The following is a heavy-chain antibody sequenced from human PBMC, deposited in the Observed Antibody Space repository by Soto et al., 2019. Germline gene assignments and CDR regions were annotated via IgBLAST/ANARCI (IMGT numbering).Heavy chain of an antibody. CDR2: ISISSSTI. D-gene: IGHD3-22*01. J-gene: IGHJ4*02. CDR1: GFTFSSYS. V-gene: IGHV3-48*02. CDR3: ASGHYYDSSGSPDY. Sequence: GGSLRLSCAASGFTFSSYSMNWVRQAPGKGLEWVSYISISSSTIYYADSVKGRFTISRDNAKNSLYLQMNSLRDEDTVVYYCASGHYYDSSGSPDYWGQGTLVTVSS.